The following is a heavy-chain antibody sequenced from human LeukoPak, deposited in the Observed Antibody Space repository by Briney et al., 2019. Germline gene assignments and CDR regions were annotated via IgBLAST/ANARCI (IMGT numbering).Heavy chain of an antibody. Sequence: ASVKVSCKASGYTFTGYYIHWLRQAPGQGPERMGWINPNSGGTHYVQKFQGRVTMTRDTSISTAYMELRGLSSDDMAVYYCARAEYYDTSGYCDYWGQGSLVTVSS. CDR2: INPNSGGT. V-gene: IGHV1-2*02. J-gene: IGHJ4*02. D-gene: IGHD3-22*01. CDR1: GYTFTGYY. CDR3: ARAEYYDTSGYCDY.